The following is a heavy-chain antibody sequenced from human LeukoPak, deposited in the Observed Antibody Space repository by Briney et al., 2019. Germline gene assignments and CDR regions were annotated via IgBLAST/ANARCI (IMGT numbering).Heavy chain of an antibody. CDR2: IYTSGST. CDR3: ARDRYCSSTSCYTVGGNANYYYYMDV. J-gene: IGHJ6*03. D-gene: IGHD2-2*02. Sequence: SETLSLTCTVSGGSISSYYWSWIRQPAGKGLEWIGRIYTSGSTNYNHSLKSRVTMSVDTSKNQFSLKLSSVTAADTAVYYCARDRYCSSTSCYTVGGNANYYYYMDVWGKGTTVTISS. CDR1: GGSISSYY. V-gene: IGHV4-4*07.